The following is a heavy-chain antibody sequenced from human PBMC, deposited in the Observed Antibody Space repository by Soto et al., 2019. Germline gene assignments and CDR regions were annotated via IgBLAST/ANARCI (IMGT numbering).Heavy chain of an antibody. J-gene: IGHJ3*02. V-gene: IGHV3-11*06. D-gene: IGHD6-19*01. CDR1: GFTFSDYY. Sequence: GGSLRLSCAASGFTFSDYYMSWIRQAPGKGLEWVSYISSSSSYTNYADYVKGRFNISRDNAKNSLYLQMNSLGAEDTAVYYCARDGGDGLVGAFDIWGQGTMVTVSS. CDR2: ISSSSSYT. CDR3: ARDGGDGLVGAFDI.